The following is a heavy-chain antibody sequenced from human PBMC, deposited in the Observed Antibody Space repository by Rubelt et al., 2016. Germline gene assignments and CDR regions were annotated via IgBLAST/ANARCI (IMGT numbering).Heavy chain of an antibody. J-gene: IGHJ4*02. CDR3: VRKSYGDTGYYFDY. D-gene: IGHD4-17*01. V-gene: IGHV1-24*01. CDR1: GYTLTELS. CDR2: FDPEDGET. Sequence: QVQLVQSGAEVKKPGASVKVSCKVSGYTLTELSMHWVRQAPGKGLEWMGGFDPEDGETIYAQKVQGRGTMTEDTSTDTAYMGLSSLRSEDTAVYYCVRKSYGDTGYYFDYWGQGTLVTVSS.